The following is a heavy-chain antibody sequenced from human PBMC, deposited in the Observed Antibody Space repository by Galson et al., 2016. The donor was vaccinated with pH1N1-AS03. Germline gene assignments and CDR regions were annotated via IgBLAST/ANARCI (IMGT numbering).Heavy chain of an antibody. J-gene: IGHJ4*01. CDR3: ARDDYGGTSRLDY. CDR2: ISYDGSNE. V-gene: IGHV3-30*03. CDR1: GFTFSHYG. D-gene: IGHD4-23*01. Sequence: SLRLSCAASGFTFSHYGMHWVRQAPGKGLEWVAVISYDGSNEYYADSVKGRFTISRDDSKNTLPLQMNTLRSDDTAVYYCARDDYGGTSRLDYWGHGILVTVSS.